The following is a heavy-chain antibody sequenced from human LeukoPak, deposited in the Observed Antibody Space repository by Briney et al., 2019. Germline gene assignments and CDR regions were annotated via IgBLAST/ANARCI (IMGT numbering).Heavy chain of an antibody. J-gene: IGHJ4*02. Sequence: GASVNVSCKVSGYTLTDLSMHWVRQAPGKGLEWMGGFDPEDGETIYAQKFQGRVTMTEDTSTDTAYMELSSLRSEDTAVYYCARGAWSPVTTPDYWGQGTLVTVSS. CDR1: GYTLTDLS. CDR2: FDPEDGET. CDR3: ARGAWSPVTTPDY. V-gene: IGHV1-24*01. D-gene: IGHD4-17*01.